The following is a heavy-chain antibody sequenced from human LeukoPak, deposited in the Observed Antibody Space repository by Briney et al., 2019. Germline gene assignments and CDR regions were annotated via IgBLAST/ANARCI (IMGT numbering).Heavy chain of an antibody. Sequence: PGGSLRLSCAASGFIFSPYAMSWVRQAPGKGLEWVSSVSSSGNYKYYADSVKGRFTISRDNAKNSLYLQMNSLRAEDTAIYYCARDTHVLVNWLDSWGQGTLVAVSS. CDR2: VSSSGNYK. D-gene: IGHD2-8*02. CDR3: ARDTHVLVNWLDS. J-gene: IGHJ5*01. CDR1: GFIFSPYA. V-gene: IGHV3-21*01.